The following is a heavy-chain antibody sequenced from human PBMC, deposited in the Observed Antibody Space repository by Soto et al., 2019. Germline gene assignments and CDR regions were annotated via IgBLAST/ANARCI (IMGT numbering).Heavy chain of an antibody. CDR1: GGTFSSYA. CDR3: ARDAMVRGVIIMDV. D-gene: IGHD3-10*01. Sequence: AVEVSCKXCGGTFSSYAISWVRQAPGQGLEWMGGTIPIFGTANYPQKFQGRLTITADESTSTAYMELSSLRSEDTAVYYCARDAMVRGVIIMDVWGQGTTVTVSS. CDR2: TIPIFGTA. V-gene: IGHV1-69*13. J-gene: IGHJ6*02.